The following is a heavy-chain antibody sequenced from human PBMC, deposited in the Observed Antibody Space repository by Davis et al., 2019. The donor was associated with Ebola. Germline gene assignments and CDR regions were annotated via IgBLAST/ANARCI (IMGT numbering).Heavy chain of an antibody. D-gene: IGHD3-22*01. J-gene: IGHJ3*02. CDR2: INPITGGT. Sequence: ASVKVSCKASGYRFTSYYMHWVRQAPGQGLEWMGIINPITGGTSYAQNFQVRVNMTRDTSTSTVYMELSSLRSEDTAVYYCAREGGRYHDSSGYVFDIWGKGTMVKVSS. CDR1: GYRFTSYY. V-gene: IGHV1-46*01. CDR3: AREGGRYHDSSGYVFDI.